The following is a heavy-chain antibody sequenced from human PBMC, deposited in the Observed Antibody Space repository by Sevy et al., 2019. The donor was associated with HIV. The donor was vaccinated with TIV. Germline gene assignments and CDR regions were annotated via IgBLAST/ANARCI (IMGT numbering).Heavy chain of an antibody. CDR1: GGSFSGYY. J-gene: IGHJ4*02. V-gene: IGHV4-34*01. CDR3: ARGRGTTPRKYYFDY. CDR2: INHSGST. Sequence: SETLSLTCAVYGGSFSGYYWSWIRQPPGKGLEWIGEINHSGSTNYNPSLKSRVTISVDTSKNQFSLKLSSVTAADTAVYYCARGRGTTPRKYYFDYRGQGTLVTVSS. D-gene: IGHD4-4*01.